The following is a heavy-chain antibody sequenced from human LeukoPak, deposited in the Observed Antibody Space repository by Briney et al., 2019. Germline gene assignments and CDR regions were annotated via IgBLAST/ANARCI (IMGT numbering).Heavy chain of an antibody. CDR1: GFTFSSYS. J-gene: IGHJ6*03. D-gene: IGHD3-10*01. Sequence: GGSLRLSCAASGFTFSSYSMNWVRQAPGKGLEWVSSISSSSSYIYYADSVKGRFIISRDNSKNTLYLQMNSLRAQDTAVYHCQKGGRGGAITLVRGVKGDYYYMDVWGKGTTVTISS. CDR2: ISSSSSYI. CDR3: QKGGRGGAITLVRGVKGDYYYMDV. V-gene: IGHV3-21*04.